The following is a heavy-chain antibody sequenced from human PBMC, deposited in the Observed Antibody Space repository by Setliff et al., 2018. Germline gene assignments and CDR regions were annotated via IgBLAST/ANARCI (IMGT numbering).Heavy chain of an antibody. D-gene: IGHD2-21*02. CDR1: GYTFSRYS. CDR3: VREGDFWVGQGDV. CDR2: INTNTGNP. J-gene: IGHJ6*04. V-gene: IGHV7-4-1*02. Sequence: ASVKVSCKASGYTFSRYSMNWVRQAPGQGLEWMGWINTNTGNPTYAQGFTGRFVFSLDTSVSTAYLQINSLKTEDTAVYYCVREGDFWVGQGDVWGKGTRSPSPQ.